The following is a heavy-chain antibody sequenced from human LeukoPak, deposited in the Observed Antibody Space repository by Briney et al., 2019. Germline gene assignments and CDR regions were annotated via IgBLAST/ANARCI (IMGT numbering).Heavy chain of an antibody. CDR2: ISDAGGAT. Sequence: LRLSCAASGFAFNSYAMAWVRQAPGKGPEWVSTISDAGGATYYADSVKGRFTISKDSSTQTLSLQMNNLRAEDTAVYYCAKAIGQEVPAGSRWYDPWGQGTLVTVSS. V-gene: IGHV3-23*01. CDR3: AKAIGQEVPAGSRWYDP. J-gene: IGHJ5*02. D-gene: IGHD6-13*01. CDR1: GFAFNSYA.